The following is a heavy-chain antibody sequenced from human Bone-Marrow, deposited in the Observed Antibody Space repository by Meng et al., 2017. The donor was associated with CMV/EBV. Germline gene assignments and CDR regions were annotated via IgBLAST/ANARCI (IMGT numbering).Heavy chain of an antibody. CDR2: IGAYNGNT. J-gene: IGHJ6*02. CDR1: GYTFTSYG. CDR3: ARVRDDFWSGWGEGDYGMDV. Sequence: ASVKVSCKASGYTFTSYGISWVRQAPGQGLEWMGWIGAYNGNTNYAQKLQGRVTMTTDTSTSTAYMELRSLRSDDTAVYYCARVRDDFWSGWGEGDYGMDVWGQGTTVTVSS. V-gene: IGHV1-18*01. D-gene: IGHD3-3*01.